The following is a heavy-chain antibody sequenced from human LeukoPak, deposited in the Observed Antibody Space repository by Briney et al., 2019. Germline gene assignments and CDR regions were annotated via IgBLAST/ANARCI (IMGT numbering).Heavy chain of an antibody. CDR1: GYTFTGYY. CDR2: INPNSGGT. J-gene: IGHJ5*02. Sequence: ASVKVSCKASGYTFTGYYMHWVRQAPGQGLEWMGWINPNSGGTNYAQKFQGRVTMTRDTSISTAYMELSRLRSDDTAVYYCARDRGRIGXXXTXXXNWFDPWGQGTLVT. CDR3: ARDRGRIGXXXTXXXNWFDP. V-gene: IGHV1-2*02. D-gene: IGHD3-10*01.